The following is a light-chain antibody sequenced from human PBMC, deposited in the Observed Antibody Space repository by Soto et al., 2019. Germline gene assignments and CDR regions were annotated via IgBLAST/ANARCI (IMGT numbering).Light chain of an antibody. Sequence: DIQMTQSPSSLSASVGDRVTITRRASESIARHLNWYQQKPGKAPRLLIYAASSLQNGVPSRFRGGGSGTDFTLTISNLQPEDFATYYCQQSYSTLSITFGQGTRLEIK. J-gene: IGKJ5*01. CDR2: AAS. V-gene: IGKV1-39*01. CDR1: ESIARH. CDR3: QQSYSTLSIT.